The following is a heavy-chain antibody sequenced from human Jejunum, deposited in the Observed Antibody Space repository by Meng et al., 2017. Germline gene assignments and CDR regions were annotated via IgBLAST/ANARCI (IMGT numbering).Heavy chain of an antibody. V-gene: IGHV4-4*02. CDR3: AKHGGYYQHY. J-gene: IGHJ4*02. D-gene: IGHD3-22*01. CDR1: GDYITPNTY. CDR2: IDHRGSP. Sequence: QRHLQESGPGLVNPSGTLSLTCTVPGDYITPNTYWSWVRQSPEKGLEWIGQIDHRGSPYYNPSLKSRVTMSVDKSKSQVSLQLTSVTAADTAVYYCAKHGGYYQHYWGQGTLVTVSS.